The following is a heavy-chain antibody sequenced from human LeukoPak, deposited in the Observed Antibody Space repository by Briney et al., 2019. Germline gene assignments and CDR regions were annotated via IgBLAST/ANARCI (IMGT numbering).Heavy chain of an antibody. CDR2: IYPGDSDT. J-gene: IGHJ4*02. CDR3: ARRRYYDSSGYFDF. V-gene: IGHV5-51*01. Sequence: GESLKTSCKGSGYSFTNYWIGWVRQMPGKGLEWMGIIYPGDSDTRYSPSFQGQVTISADKSISTAYLQWSSLKASDTAMYYCARRRYYDSSGYFDFWGQGTLVTVSS. CDR1: GYSFTNYW. D-gene: IGHD3-22*01.